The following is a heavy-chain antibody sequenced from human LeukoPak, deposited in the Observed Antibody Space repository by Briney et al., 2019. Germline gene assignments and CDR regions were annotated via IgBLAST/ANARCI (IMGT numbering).Heavy chain of an antibody. J-gene: IGHJ4*02. CDR3: AKGLAVAGQFDY. CDR2: ISGSGGST. D-gene: IGHD6-19*01. Sequence: PGGSLRLSCAASGFTFSSHAMSWVRQAPGKGLEWVAAISGSGGSTYYADSVKGRFTISRDKSKNTLYLQMNSLRAEDTAVYYCAKGLAVAGQFDYWGRGPLVTVSS. CDR1: GFTFSSHA. V-gene: IGHV3-23*01.